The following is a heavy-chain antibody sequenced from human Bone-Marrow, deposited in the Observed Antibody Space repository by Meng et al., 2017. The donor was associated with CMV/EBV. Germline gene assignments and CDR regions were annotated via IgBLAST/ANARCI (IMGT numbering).Heavy chain of an antibody. CDR3: ARIGYSSSSLDY. J-gene: IGHJ4*02. Sequence: GGSLRLSCTASGFTFSRYWMTWIRQAPGKGLEWVANIKQDGGTIYYVDSVKGRFTTSRDNAKNSLYLQMNSRRVEDTAVYYCARIGYSSSSLDYWGQGTLVTGSS. CDR1: GFTFSRYW. D-gene: IGHD6-13*01. CDR2: IKQDGGTI. V-gene: IGHV3-7*01.